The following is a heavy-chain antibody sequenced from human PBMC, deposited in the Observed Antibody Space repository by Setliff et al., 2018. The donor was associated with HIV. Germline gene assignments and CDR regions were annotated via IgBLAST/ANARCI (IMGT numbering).Heavy chain of an antibody. CDR2: INPSGGST. J-gene: IGHJ6*02. CDR3: ARGADTARLPREYYYYYGMDV. D-gene: IGHD5-18*01. CDR1: GYTFTRHY. Sequence: VASVKVSCKASGYTFTRHYMHWVRQAPGQGLEWMGIINPSGGSTYSAQNFQGRVTLTRDTSTSTVYMELRSLRSEDTAMYYCARGADTARLPREYYYYYGMDVWGQGTTVTVSS. V-gene: IGHV1-46*01.